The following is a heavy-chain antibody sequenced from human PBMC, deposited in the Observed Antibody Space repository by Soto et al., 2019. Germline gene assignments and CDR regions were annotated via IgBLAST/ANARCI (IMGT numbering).Heavy chain of an antibody. CDR3: ARGRDDCSGGSCYGGFYYYYGMDV. V-gene: IGHV3-48*02. D-gene: IGHD2-15*01. CDR1: GFTFSSYS. J-gene: IGHJ6*02. Sequence: GGSLRLSCAASGFTFSSYSMNWVRQAPGKGLEWVSYISSSSSTIYYADSVKGRFTISRDNAKSSLYLQMNSLRDEDTAVYYCARGRDDCSGGSCYGGFYYYYGMDVWGQGTTVTVSS. CDR2: ISSSSSTI.